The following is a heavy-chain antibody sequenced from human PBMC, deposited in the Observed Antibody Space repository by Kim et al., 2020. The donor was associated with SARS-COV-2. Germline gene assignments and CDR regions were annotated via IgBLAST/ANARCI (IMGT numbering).Heavy chain of an antibody. J-gene: IGHJ4*02. V-gene: IGHV3-33*08. D-gene: IGHD5-12*01. CDR2: IYYDGSYE. Sequence: GGSLRLSCAASGFTFSSFGMHWVRQAPGKGPEWVAHIYYDGSYEYYADSVKGRFTISRDNSKNTLYLQMNGLRVEDTAVYYCARDGEEMATNLSDYWGQGTLVTVSS. CDR3: ARDGEEMATNLSDY. CDR1: GFTFSSFG.